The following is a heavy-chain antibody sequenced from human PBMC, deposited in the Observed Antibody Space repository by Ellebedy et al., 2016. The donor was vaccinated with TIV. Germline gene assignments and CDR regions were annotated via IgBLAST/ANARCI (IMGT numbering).Heavy chain of an antibody. Sequence: ASVKVSXXASGYTFTSYGISWVRQAPGQGLEWMGWISAYNGNTNYAQKLQGRVTMTTDTSTSTAYMELSSLRSEDTAVYYCALWFGDRGGMDVWGQGTTVTVSS. V-gene: IGHV1-18*04. D-gene: IGHD3-10*01. J-gene: IGHJ6*02. CDR1: GYTFTSYG. CDR2: ISAYNGNT. CDR3: ALWFGDRGGMDV.